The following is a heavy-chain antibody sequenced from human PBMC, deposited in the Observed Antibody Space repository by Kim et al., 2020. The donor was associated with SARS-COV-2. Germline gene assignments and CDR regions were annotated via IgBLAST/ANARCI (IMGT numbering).Heavy chain of an antibody. CDR2: IYSGGST. V-gene: IGHV3-66*01. CDR1: GFTVSSNY. J-gene: IGHJ4*01. Sequence: GGSLRLSCAASGFTVSSNYMSWVRQAPGKGLEWVSVIYSGGSTYYADSVKGRFTISRDNSKNTLYLLMNSLRAEDTAAYYCARAYYDILTGYYIPYYFD. CDR3: ARAYYDILTGYYIPYYFD. D-gene: IGHD3-9*01.